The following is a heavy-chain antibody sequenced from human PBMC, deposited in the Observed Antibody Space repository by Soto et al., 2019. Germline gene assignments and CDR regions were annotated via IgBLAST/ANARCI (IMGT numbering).Heavy chain of an antibody. D-gene: IGHD2-8*01. Sequence: GGSLRLSCAASGSIFGNHGMTWVRQAPGRALEWVSTINANAVDTHYADSVKGRFTISRDNSKRTLSLQMNSLRAEDTAIYYCVSWVSANFDFWGPGTEVTVSS. J-gene: IGHJ4*02. V-gene: IGHV3-23*01. CDR2: INANAVDT. CDR1: GSIFGNHG. CDR3: VSWVSANFDF.